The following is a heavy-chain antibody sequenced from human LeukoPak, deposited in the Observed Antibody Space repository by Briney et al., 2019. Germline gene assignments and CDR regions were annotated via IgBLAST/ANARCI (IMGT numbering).Heavy chain of an antibody. CDR1: GFIFSSYD. CDR2: ISRAGDRT. CDR3: ARGESFAFDV. J-gene: IGHJ3*01. Sequence: GGSLRLSCVGSGFIFSSYDMGWVRQAPGKGLEWVSSISRAGDRTYYEDSVKGRFTISRDNSRNTMYLQMNSLRAEGTAVYYCARGESFAFDVWGQGTMVTVS. V-gene: IGHV3-23*01.